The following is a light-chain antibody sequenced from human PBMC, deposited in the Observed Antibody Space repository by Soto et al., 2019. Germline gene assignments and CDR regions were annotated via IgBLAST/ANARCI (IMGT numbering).Light chain of an antibody. J-gene: IGLJ1*01. Sequence: QSALAQPASVSGSHGQSIAISCAGTISDVGGYNSVSWYQQHPGKAPKLMIYDVSNRPSGVSNRFSGSKSVNTASLTISGLQAEDEADYYYCSFTSSSTPGYVFGTGTKVTVL. CDR1: ISDVGGYNS. V-gene: IGLV2-14*03. CDR2: DVS. CDR3: CSFTSSSTPGYV.